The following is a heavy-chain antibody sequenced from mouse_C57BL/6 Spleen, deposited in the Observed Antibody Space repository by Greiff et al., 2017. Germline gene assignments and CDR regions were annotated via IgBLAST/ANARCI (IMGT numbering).Heavy chain of an antibody. CDR2: ISSGSSTI. CDR1: GFTFSDYG. Sequence: DVKLVESGGGLVKPGGSLKLSCAASGFTFSDYGMHWVRQAPEKGLEWVAYISSGSSTIYYADTVKGRFTISRANAKNTLFLQMTSLRSEDTAMYYCARRVITTVVATGYFDVWGTGTTVTVSS. V-gene: IGHV5-17*01. J-gene: IGHJ1*03. D-gene: IGHD1-1*01. CDR3: ARRVITTVVATGYFDV.